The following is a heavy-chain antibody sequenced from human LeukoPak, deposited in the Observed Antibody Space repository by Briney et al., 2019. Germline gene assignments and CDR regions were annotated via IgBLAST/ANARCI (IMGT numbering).Heavy chain of an antibody. Sequence: SETLSLTCTVSGGSISSHYWSWIRQPAGKGLEWIGRMSASGGTNYNRSLKSRVTMSVDTSKNQFSLNLTSVTAADTALYYCARARQPDRGLDYWGQGTVVTVSS. J-gene: IGHJ4*02. CDR3: ARARQPDRGLDY. V-gene: IGHV4-4*07. CDR1: GGSISSHY. CDR2: MSASGGT.